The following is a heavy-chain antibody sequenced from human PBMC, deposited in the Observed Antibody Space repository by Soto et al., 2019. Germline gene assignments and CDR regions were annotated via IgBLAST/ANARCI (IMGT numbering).Heavy chain of an antibody. CDR3: AGDNWNYLLGGKFDP. V-gene: IGHV1-18*01. CDR1: GYTFTSYG. Sequence: QVPLVQSGAEVKKPGASVKVSCKASGYTFTSYGISWVRQAPGQGLEWMGWISAYNVNTNHAQKLQGRATKTTDTPTSTAYMELRSLRSDDTAVYYCAGDNWNYLLGGKFDPWGQGTLVAVAA. CDR2: ISAYNVNT. D-gene: IGHD1-7*01. J-gene: IGHJ5*02.